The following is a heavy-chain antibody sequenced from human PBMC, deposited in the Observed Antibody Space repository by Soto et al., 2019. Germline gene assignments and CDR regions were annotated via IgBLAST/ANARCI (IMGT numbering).Heavy chain of an antibody. V-gene: IGHV3-11*03. D-gene: IGHD2-15*01. J-gene: IGHJ3*01. CDR2: STVTSSYT. CDR3: ARPRTAFGGFDL. CDR1: GFVFTDYY. Sequence: PGGSLRLSCAAAGFVFTDYYMTSLRPAPGKGLEWVSYSTVTSSYTIYADSLKGRFTISRDNAKNSIYLQMNDLRAEDSAVYYCARPRTAFGGFDLWGQGTRVTVSS.